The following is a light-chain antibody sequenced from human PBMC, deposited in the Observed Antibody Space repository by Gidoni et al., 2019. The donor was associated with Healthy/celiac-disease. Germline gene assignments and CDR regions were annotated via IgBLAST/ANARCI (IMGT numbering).Light chain of an antibody. CDR1: QSLLHSNGYNE. V-gene: IGKV2-28*01. CDR3: MQALQTPPT. Sequence: DIVMTQSPLSLPVTPGEPASISCRSSQSLLHSNGYNELDWYLQKPGQSPQLLIYLGSNRASGVPDRFSGSGSGTDFTLKISRVEAEDVGVYYCMQALQTPPTFGQGTKLEIK. J-gene: IGKJ2*01. CDR2: LGS.